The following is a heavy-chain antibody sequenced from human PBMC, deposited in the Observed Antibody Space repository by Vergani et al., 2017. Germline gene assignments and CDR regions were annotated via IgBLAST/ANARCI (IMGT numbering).Heavy chain of an antibody. CDR2: ISYAGTEK. D-gene: IGHD2-15*01. CDR3: ARGGKGIIMVVPSTHL. CDR1: GFSFGNYA. V-gene: IGHV3-30-3*01. Sequence: QVKLEESGGGVVQPGRSLRLSCAASGFSFGNYAMHWVRQAPGKGLEWVGVISYAGTEKKYADSVNGRFTISRDNSKKMMSLQMNSLRVEDTAVYYCARGGKGIIMVVPSTHLWGQGTQVSVS. J-gene: IGHJ4*02.